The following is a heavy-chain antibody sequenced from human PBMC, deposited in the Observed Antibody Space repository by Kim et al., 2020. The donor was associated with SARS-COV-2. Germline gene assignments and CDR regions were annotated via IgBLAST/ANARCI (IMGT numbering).Heavy chain of an antibody. Sequence: GGSLRLSCAASGFTFSSYGMHWVRQAPGKGLEWVAVISYEGSNKYYADFVKGRFTISRDNSKNTLYLQMNSLRAEDTAIYYCAKDYRWTVTTWEYHYYYTMDVWGQGTTVTVSS. CDR1: GFTFSSYG. CDR3: AKDYRWTVTTWEYHYYYTMDV. V-gene: IGHV3-30*18. D-gene: IGHD4-17*01. CDR2: ISYEGSNK. J-gene: IGHJ6*02.